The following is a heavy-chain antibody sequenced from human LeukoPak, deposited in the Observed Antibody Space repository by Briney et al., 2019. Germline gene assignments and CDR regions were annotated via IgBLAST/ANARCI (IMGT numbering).Heavy chain of an antibody. CDR1: GYTFTGYY. CDR2: INPNSDGT. D-gene: IGHD3-22*01. V-gene: IGHV1-2*02. J-gene: IGHJ4*02. CDR3: ARGAVGDSSGYLYGVLYYFDY. Sequence: GASVKVSCKASGYTFTGYYMHWVRQAPGQGLEWMGWINPNSDGTNYAQKFQGRVTMTRDTSISTAYMELSRLRSDDTAVYYCARGAVGDSSGYLYGVLYYFDYWGQGTLVTVSS.